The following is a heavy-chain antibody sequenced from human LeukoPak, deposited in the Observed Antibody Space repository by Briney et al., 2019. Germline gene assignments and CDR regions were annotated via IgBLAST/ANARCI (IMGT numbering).Heavy chain of an antibody. D-gene: IGHD6-19*01. CDR3: ARDSALAQAVMFDY. J-gene: IGHJ4*02. Sequence: SETLSLTCYVSGDSISSSYIWGWIRQPPGTGLEWIGSISHSENTFYNPSLKSRVTISVDTSKNHFSLNLSAVTAADTAVYYCARDSALAQAVMFDYWGQGTLVTVSS. CDR1: GDSISSSYI. CDR2: ISHSENT. V-gene: IGHV4-38-2*02.